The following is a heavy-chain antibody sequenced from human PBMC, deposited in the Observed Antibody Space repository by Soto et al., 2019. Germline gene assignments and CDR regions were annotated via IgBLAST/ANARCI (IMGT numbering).Heavy chain of an antibody. CDR1: GFSLSNARMG. CDR2: IFSNDEK. D-gene: IGHD3-22*01. J-gene: IGHJ5*02. CDR3: ARIEYYYDSSGYYYCWFDP. V-gene: IGHV2-26*01. Sequence: SGPTLVNPTETLTLTCTFSGFSLSNARMGVSCIRQPPGNSLEWLAHIFSNDEKSYSTSLKSRLTISKDTSKSQVVLTMTNMDPVDTATYYCARIEYYYDSSGYYYCWFDPWGQGTLVTVSS.